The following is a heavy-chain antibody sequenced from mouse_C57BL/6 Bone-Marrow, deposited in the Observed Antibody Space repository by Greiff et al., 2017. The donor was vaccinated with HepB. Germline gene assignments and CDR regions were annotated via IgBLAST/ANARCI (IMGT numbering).Heavy chain of an antibody. CDR3: ARGPFITPRAYFDV. J-gene: IGHJ1*03. CDR2: IYPGSGST. D-gene: IGHD1-1*01. Sequence: QLQQPGAELVKPGASVKMSCKASGYTFTSYWITWVKQRPGQGLEWIGDIYPGSGSTNYNEKFKSKATLTVETSSSTAYMQLSSLTSEDSAVYYCARGPFITPRAYFDVWGTGTTVTVSS. V-gene: IGHV1-55*01. CDR1: GYTFTSYW.